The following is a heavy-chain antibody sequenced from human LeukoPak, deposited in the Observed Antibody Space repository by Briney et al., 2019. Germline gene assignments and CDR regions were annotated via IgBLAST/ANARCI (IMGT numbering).Heavy chain of an antibody. V-gene: IGHV4-59*11. CDR3: ARERELRGFDY. Sequence: SETLSLTCTVSGGSISSHYWSWIRQPPGKGLEWIGHIYYSGSTNYNPSLKSRVTISVDTSKNQFSLKLSSVTAADTAVYYCARERELRGFDYWGQGTLVTVSS. J-gene: IGHJ4*02. CDR2: IYYSGST. D-gene: IGHD1-26*01. CDR1: GGSISSHY.